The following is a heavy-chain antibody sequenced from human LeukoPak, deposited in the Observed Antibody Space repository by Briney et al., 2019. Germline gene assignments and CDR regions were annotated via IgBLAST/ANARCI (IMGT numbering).Heavy chain of an antibody. CDR3: ARRRRRSSSEDY. J-gene: IGHJ4*02. V-gene: IGHV1-69*05. Sequence: SVKVSCKASGGTFSSYAISWVRQAPGQGLEWMGGIIPIFGTANYAQKFQGRVTITTDESTSTAYMELSSLRSEDTAVYYCARRRRRSSSEDYWGQGTLVTVFS. CDR2: IIPIFGTA. CDR1: GGTFSSYA. D-gene: IGHD6-6*01.